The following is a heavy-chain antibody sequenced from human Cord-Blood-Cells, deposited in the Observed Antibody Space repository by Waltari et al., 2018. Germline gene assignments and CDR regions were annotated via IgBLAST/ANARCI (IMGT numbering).Heavy chain of an antibody. Sequence: QVQLVQSGAEVKKPGASVKVSCKASGYTFTGYHMHWVRQAPGQGREWMGWIKPNSGGTNYAQKFQGRVTMTRDTSISTAYMELSRLRSDDTAVYYCARAGFYSNYWYFDLWGRGTLVTVSS. V-gene: IGHV1-2*02. D-gene: IGHD4-4*01. CDR3: ARAGFYSNYWYFDL. CDR1: GYTFTGYH. CDR2: IKPNSGGT. J-gene: IGHJ2*01.